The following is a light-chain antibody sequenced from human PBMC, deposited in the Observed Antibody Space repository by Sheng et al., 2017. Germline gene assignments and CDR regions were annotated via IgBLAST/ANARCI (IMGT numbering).Light chain of an antibody. J-gene: IGKJ1*01. CDR1: QGVNDY. V-gene: IGKV1-16*01. Sequence: DIQMTQSPSSLSASIGDRVTVNCRASQGVNDYLAWFQQKPGKAPRSLIYGASTLQTGVASRFSGSGYDTEFTLTINDLQPEDFAIYYCQQYKNYPWTFGQGTRVEI. CDR2: GAS. CDR3: QQYKNYPWT.